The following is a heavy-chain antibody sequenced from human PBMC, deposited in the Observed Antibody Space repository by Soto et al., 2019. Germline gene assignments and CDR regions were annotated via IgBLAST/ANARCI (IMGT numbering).Heavy chain of an antibody. V-gene: IGHV1-69*04. CDR2: IVPILGIA. Sequence: SVKVSCKASGGTFSSYTISWVRQAPGQGLEWMGRIVPILGIANYAQKFQGRVTIFTDKSTSTVYMELSSLRSEDTAVYYCAIDGYSSRSYYFDDWGQGTLVTVSS. J-gene: IGHJ4*02. CDR3: AIDGYSSRSYYFDD. CDR1: GGTFSSYT. D-gene: IGHD6-13*01.